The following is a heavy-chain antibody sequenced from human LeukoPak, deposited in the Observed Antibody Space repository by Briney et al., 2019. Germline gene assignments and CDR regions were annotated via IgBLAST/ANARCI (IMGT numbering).Heavy chain of an antibody. V-gene: IGHV3-15*07. Sequence: GGSLRLSCAASGFTFTNAWMNWVRQAPGKGLEWVGRIKSKADGETIDYAAPVKGRFTFSRDDSKNMLYLQMNSLKSEDTAVYYCSTLTSRGLSDSWGQGTLVTVS. D-gene: IGHD1-20*01. CDR1: GFTFTNAW. CDR2: IKSKADGETI. J-gene: IGHJ4*02. CDR3: STLTSRGLSDS.